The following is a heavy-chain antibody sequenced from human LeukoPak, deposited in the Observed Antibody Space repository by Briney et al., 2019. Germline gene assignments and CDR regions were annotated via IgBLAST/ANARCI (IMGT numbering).Heavy chain of an antibody. J-gene: IGHJ6*02. V-gene: IGHV4-39*01. Sequence: SETLSLTCTVSGGSISSSSYYWGWIRQPPGKGLEWIGSIYYSGSTYYNPSLKSRVTISVDTSKNQFSLKLSSVTAADTAVYYCARGRVGTSSSWYRPYYYGMDVWGQGTTVTVSS. D-gene: IGHD6-13*01. CDR1: GGSISSSSYY. CDR2: IYYSGST. CDR3: ARGRVGTSSSWYRPYYYGMDV.